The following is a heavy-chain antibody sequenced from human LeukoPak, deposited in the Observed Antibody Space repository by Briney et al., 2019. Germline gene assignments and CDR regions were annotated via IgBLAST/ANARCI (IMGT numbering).Heavy chain of an antibody. D-gene: IGHD3-10*01. J-gene: IGHJ6*02. CDR3: ARNYGSGGHYFYGIDV. Sequence: GGSLRLSCAASGFTFSSYDMHWVRQATGKGLEWVSGIGIGGHTYYLGSVKGRFTISREDAKNSLYLQMNSLRAGDTAVYYCARNYGSGGHYFYGIDVWGQGTTVTVSS. V-gene: IGHV3-13*04. CDR1: GFTFSSYD. CDR2: IGIGGHT.